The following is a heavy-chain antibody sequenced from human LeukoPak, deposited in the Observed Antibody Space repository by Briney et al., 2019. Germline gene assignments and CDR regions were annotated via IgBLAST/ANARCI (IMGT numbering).Heavy chain of an antibody. CDR2: ISSGSGYI. J-gene: IGHJ4*02. D-gene: IGHD1-26*01. Sequence: GGSLRLSCAASGFTLSSYSMTWVRQAPGKGLEWVSSISSGSGYIYYADSMKGRFTISRDNAENSLYLQMNSLRAEDTAVYYCARSYSGSRVDYFDYWGQGTLVTVSS. V-gene: IGHV3-21*01. CDR1: GFTLSSYS. CDR3: ARSYSGSRVDYFDY.